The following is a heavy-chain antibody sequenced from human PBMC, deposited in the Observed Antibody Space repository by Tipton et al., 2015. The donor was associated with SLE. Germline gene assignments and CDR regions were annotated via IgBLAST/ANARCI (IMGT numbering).Heavy chain of an antibody. CDR1: GGSIISSSSY. CDR2: IHYSGTT. Sequence: TLSLTCTVSGGSIISSSSYWAWIRQPPGKGLEWIGSIHYSGTTYYNPSLKGRVTISADTSKNQFSLRVTSVTAADTAVYYCARGYYDFWSGPPFDFWGQGTLVTVSS. D-gene: IGHD3-3*01. CDR3: ARGYYDFWSGPPFDF. V-gene: IGHV4-39*07. J-gene: IGHJ4*02.